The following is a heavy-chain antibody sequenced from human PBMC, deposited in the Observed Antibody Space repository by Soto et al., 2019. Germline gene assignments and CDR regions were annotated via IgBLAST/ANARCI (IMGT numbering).Heavy chain of an antibody. CDR3: ANDSGRGSAYYYFDS. CDR2: ISSDGNNK. D-gene: IGHD3-10*01. V-gene: IGHV3-30*18. Sequence: QVHLVESGGGVVQPGRSLRLSCAASGFTFSSYGMHWVRQAPGKGLEWVAVISSDGNNKYSANSLKGRFTISRDNSKNTLYLQMNSLRADDTAVYYCANDSGRGSAYYYFDSWGQGTLVTVSS. CDR1: GFTFSSYG. J-gene: IGHJ4*02.